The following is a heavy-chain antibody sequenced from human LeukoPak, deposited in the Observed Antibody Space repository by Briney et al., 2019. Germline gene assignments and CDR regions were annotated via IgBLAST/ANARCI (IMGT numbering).Heavy chain of an antibody. CDR3: AREVGYCSGGSCYHLDY. D-gene: IGHD2-15*01. Sequence: SVKVSCKASGGTFSSYAISWVRQAPGQGLEWMGRIIPILGIANYAQKFQGRVTITADKSTSTAYMELSSLRSEDTAVYYCAREVGYCSGGSCYHLDYWGQGTLVTVSS. V-gene: IGHV1-69*04. J-gene: IGHJ4*02. CDR1: GGTFSSYA. CDR2: IIPILGIA.